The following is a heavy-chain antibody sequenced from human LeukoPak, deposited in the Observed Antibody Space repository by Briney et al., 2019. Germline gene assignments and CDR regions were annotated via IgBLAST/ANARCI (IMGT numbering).Heavy chain of an antibody. V-gene: IGHV4-4*07. CDR1: GGSISSYY. Sequence: PSETLSLTCTVSGGSISSYYWSWIRQPAGKGLEWIGRIYNSGNTNYNPSLKSRVTMSLDTSKNQLYLNLRYVTAADTAIYYCVRKDGDYWGQGTLVTVSS. CDR2: IYNSGNT. J-gene: IGHJ4*02. CDR3: VRKDGDY.